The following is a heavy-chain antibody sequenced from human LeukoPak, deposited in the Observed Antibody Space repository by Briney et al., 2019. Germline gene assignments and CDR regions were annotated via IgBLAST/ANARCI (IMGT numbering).Heavy chain of an antibody. CDR3: ASGSGRNLFDY. Sequence: ASVRVSCKASGGTFSSYAISWVRPAPGQGLEWMGRIIPIFATANYAQKFQGRVTITTDESTSTAYMELSSLRSEDTAVYYCASGSGRNLFDYWGQGTLVTVSS. CDR1: GGTFSSYA. CDR2: IIPIFATA. V-gene: IGHV1-69*05. J-gene: IGHJ4*02. D-gene: IGHD6-19*01.